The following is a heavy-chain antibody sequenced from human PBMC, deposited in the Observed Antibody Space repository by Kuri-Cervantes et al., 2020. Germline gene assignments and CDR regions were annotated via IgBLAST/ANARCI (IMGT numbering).Heavy chain of an antibody. V-gene: IGHV4-4*02. D-gene: IGHD3-22*01. CDR2: INHSGST. CDR3: ARGRFGYYYDSSGYPPSTFDY. J-gene: IGHJ4*02. Sequence: SGPTLVKPTQTLTLTCTFSGFSLSTSGMCVSWVRQPPGKGLEWIGEINHSGSTNYNPSLKSRVTISVDTSKNQFSLKLSSVTAADTAVYYCARGRFGYYYDSSGYPPSTFDYWGQGTLVTVSS. CDR1: GFSLSTSGM.